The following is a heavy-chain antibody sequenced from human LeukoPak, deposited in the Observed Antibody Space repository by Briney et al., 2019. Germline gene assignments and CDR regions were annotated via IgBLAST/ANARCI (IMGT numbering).Heavy chain of an antibody. CDR1: GGSISSYY. Sequence: SETLSLTCAVSGGSISSYYWSWIRQPPGKGLEWIGYIYDSGSTNYNPSLKSRVTISEDTSKKQFSLKLSSVTAADTAVYYCAGSYHYYMDVWGKGTTVTVPS. J-gene: IGHJ6*03. CDR2: IYDSGST. V-gene: IGHV4-59*01. CDR3: AGSYHYYMDV.